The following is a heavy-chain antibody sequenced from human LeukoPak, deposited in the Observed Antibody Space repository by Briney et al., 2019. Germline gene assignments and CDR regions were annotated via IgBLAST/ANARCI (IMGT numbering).Heavy chain of an antibody. CDR1: GFSLSTSGMC. J-gene: IGHJ3*02. V-gene: IGHV2-70*11. CDR2: IDWDDDK. D-gene: IGHD6-6*01. Sequence: ESGPALVKPTQTLTLTCTFSGFSLSTSGMCVSWIRQPPGKALEWLARIDWDDDKYYSTSLKTRLTISKDTSKNQVVLTMTNMDPVDTATYYCARMDPSDHVYSSSSIGAFDIWGQGTMVTVSS. CDR3: ARMDPSDHVYSSSSIGAFDI.